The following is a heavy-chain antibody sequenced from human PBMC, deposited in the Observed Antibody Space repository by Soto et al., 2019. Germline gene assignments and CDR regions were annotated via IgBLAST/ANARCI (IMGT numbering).Heavy chain of an antibody. CDR2: IYYSGST. D-gene: IGHD6-13*01. Sequence: PSETLSLTCTVSGGSISSSSYYWGWIRQPPGKGLEWIGSIYYSGSTYYNPSLKSRVTISVDTSKNQFSLKLSSVTAADTAVYYCARSSSSWWESYNWFDPWGQGTLVTVSS. CDR1: GGSISSSSYY. J-gene: IGHJ5*02. V-gene: IGHV4-39*01. CDR3: ARSSSSWWESYNWFDP.